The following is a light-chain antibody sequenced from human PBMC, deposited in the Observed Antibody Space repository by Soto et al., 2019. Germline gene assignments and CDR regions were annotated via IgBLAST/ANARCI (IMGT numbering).Light chain of an antibody. CDR1: QSVTTN. Sequence: EVVMTQSPATLSVSKGERATLSCRASQSVTTNMAWYQQKPGQAPRLLIYGASTRATGIPARFSGSGSGTDFTLTISSLQSEDFVVYYCQQYNNWPPWTFGQGTKVDIK. J-gene: IGKJ1*01. V-gene: IGKV3-15*01. CDR3: QQYNNWPPWT. CDR2: GAS.